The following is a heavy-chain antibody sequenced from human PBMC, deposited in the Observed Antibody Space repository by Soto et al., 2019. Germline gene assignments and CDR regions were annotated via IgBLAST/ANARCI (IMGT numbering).Heavy chain of an antibody. CDR2: ISAGGDGT. D-gene: IGHD6-19*01. Sequence: EVQLLESGGVLVHPGGSLRLSCAASGFTFSTYAMSWVRQAPGKGLEWVSAISAGGDGTYYADSVKGRFTISRDNSKNPLYLQMNSLRAEDTAVYYCAKQFAYSGGWYYDYWGQGTLVTVSS. V-gene: IGHV3-23*01. CDR1: GFTFSTYA. CDR3: AKQFAYSGGWYYDY. J-gene: IGHJ4*02.